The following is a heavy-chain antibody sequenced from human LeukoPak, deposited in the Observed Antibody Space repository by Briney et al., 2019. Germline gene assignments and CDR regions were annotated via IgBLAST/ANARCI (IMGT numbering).Heavy chain of an antibody. CDR3: ARQRVTMVRGVITRYYYYYMDV. J-gene: IGHJ6*03. V-gene: IGHV3-74*01. Sequence: TSSADSVKGRFTISRDNAKNTLYLQMNSLRAEDTAVYYCARQRVTMVRGVITRYYYYYMDVWGKGTTVTVSS. D-gene: IGHD3-10*01. CDR2: T.